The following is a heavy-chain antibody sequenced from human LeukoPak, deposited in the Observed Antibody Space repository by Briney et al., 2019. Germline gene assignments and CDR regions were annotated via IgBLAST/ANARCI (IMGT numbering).Heavy chain of an antibody. V-gene: IGHV3-23*01. D-gene: IGHD3-22*01. CDR2: ISGSGGST. J-gene: IGHJ4*02. CDR1: GFTFDDYA. Sequence: GGSLRLSCAASGFTFDDYAMHWVRQAPGKGLEWVSAISGSGGSTYYADSVKGRFTISRDNSKNTLYLQMNSLRAEDTAVYYCATRAYYYDSSDPSPVDCWGQGTLVTVSS. CDR3: ATRAYYYDSSDPSPVDC.